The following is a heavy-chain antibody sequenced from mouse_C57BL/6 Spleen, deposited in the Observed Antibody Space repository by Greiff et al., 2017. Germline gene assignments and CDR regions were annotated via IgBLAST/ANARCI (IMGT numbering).Heavy chain of an antibody. V-gene: IGHV1-55*01. J-gene: IGHJ3*01. CDR1: GYTFTSYW. Sequence: VQLQQPGAELVKPGASVKMSCKASGYTFTSYWITWVKQRPGQGLEWIGDIYPGSGSTNYNEKFKSKATLTVDTSSSTAYMQLSSLTSEDSAVYYCAKVYYDYDGRFAYWGQGTLVTVSA. D-gene: IGHD2-4*01. CDR2: IYPGSGST. CDR3: AKVYYDYDGRFAY.